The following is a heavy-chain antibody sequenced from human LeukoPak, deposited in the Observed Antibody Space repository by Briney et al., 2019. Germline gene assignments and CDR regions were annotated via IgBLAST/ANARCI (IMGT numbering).Heavy chain of an antibody. CDR2: ISGSGDST. V-gene: IGHV3-23*01. Sequence: GGSLRLSCAASGFTFSSHAMSWVRQAPGKGLEWVSTISGSGDSTNYADSVKGRFTISRDNSKDTLYLQMNSLRAEDTAVYYCAKDRYNDYEGGWFAPWGQGTLVTVSS. CDR3: AKDRYNDYEGGWFAP. CDR1: GFTFSSHA. J-gene: IGHJ5*02. D-gene: IGHD5-12*01.